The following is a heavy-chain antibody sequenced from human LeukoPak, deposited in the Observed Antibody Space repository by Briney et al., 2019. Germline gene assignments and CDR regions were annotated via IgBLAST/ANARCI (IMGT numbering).Heavy chain of an antibody. CDR1: GGSISSYY. CDR3: ARHLNTAMGHQIDY. CDR2: IYNSGIT. V-gene: IGHV4-59*08. D-gene: IGHD5-18*01. Sequence: PSETLSLTCTVSGGSISSYYWSWIRQPPGKGLEWIGYIYNSGITNYNPSLKSRVTMSVDTSKNQFSLRLSSVTAADTAVYYCARHLNTAMGHQIDYWGQGTLVTVSS. J-gene: IGHJ4*02.